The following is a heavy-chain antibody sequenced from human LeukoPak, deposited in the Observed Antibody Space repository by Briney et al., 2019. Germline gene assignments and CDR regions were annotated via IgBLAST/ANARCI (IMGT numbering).Heavy chain of an antibody. D-gene: IGHD1-1*01. J-gene: IGHJ1*01. CDR3: VRDLMGSGSTTAYLHH. CDR1: GFTFSDYS. CDR2: ISRSSRHV. Sequence: GGSLTLSCAASGFTFSDYSMNWVRQAPGKGLEWVSSISRSSRHVYYAGSVKGRFTFSRDNAKNSLYLQMNSLRAEDMAVYFCVRDLMGSGSTTAYLHHWGQGTLVTVSS. V-gene: IGHV3-21*01.